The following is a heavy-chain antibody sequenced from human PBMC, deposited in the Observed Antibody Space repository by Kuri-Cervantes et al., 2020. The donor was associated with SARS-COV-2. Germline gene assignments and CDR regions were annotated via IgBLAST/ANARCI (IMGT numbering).Heavy chain of an antibody. CDR3: AKEAIVGAYYFDY. V-gene: IGHV3-30*18. CDR2: ISYDGSNK. J-gene: IGHJ4*02. CDR1: GFTFSSYG. Sequence: GESLKISCAASGFTFSSYGMHWVRQAPGKGLEWVAVISYDGSNKYYADSVKSRFTISRDNSKNTLYLQMNSLRAEDTAVYYCAKEAIVGAYYFDYWGQGTLVTVSS. D-gene: IGHD1-26*01.